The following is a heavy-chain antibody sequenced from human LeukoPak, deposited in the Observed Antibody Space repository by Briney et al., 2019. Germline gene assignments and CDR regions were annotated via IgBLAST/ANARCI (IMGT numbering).Heavy chain of an antibody. Sequence: PGGSLRLSCAASGFTFSSYEMNWVRQAPGKGLEWVSYISSSGSTICYADSVKGRFTISRDNSKNTLYLQMNSLRAEDTAVYYCAKKVSPYYYYYYYMDVWGKGTTVTISS. J-gene: IGHJ6*03. CDR1: GFTFSSYE. CDR2: ISSSGSTI. CDR3: AKKVSPYYYYYYYMDV. V-gene: IGHV3-48*03.